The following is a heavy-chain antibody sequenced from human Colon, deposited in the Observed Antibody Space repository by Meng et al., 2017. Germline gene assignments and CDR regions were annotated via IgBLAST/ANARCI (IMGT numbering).Heavy chain of an antibody. J-gene: IGHJ4*02. CDR2: ISSGGTII. V-gene: IGHV3-48*03. D-gene: IGHD2-2*01. CDR1: GFTFSSHM. Sequence: GGSLRLSCTASGFTFSSHMMNWVRQAPGKGLEWISYISSGGTIIFYADSVKGRFTISRDNAKNSLYLQMSSLRAEDTGIYYCATASWPGGAAAPEVWGQGTRVTVSS. CDR3: ATASWPGGAAAPEV.